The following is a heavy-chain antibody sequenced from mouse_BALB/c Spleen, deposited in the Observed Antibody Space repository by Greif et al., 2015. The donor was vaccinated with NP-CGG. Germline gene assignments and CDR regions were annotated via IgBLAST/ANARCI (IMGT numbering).Heavy chain of an antibody. CDR3: ARLFGY. J-gene: IGHJ2*01. V-gene: IGHV5-17*02. Sequence: EVHLVESGGGLVQPGGSRELSCAASGFTFSSFGMHWVRQAPEKGLEWVAYISSGSSTIYYADTVKGRFTISRDNPKNTLFLQMTSLRSEDTAMYYCARLFGYWGQGTTLAVSS. CDR1: GFTFSSFG. CDR2: ISSGSSTI.